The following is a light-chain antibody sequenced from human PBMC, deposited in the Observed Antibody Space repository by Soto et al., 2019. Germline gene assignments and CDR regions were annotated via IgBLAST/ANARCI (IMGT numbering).Light chain of an antibody. J-gene: IGKJ5*01. CDR3: QQYGNSPIT. CDR2: DAS. Sequence: EIVLTQSPATLSLSPGERATLSCRASQSVSTYLAWYQQRPGQAPRLLIYDASYRATDIPPRFSGSGSGTDFTLTISRLEPEDFAVYYCQQYGNSPITFGQGTRLEIK. V-gene: IGKV3-11*01. CDR1: QSVSTY.